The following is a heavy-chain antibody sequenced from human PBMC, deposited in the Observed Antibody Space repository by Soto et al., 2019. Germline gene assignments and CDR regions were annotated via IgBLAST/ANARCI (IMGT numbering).Heavy chain of an antibody. CDR1: GSTFTSYA. Sequence: QPGGSLRLSCAASGSTFTSYAMSWVRQAPGKGLEWVSAISGSGGSSYYADSVKGRFTISRDKSKNTLYLQMNSLRAEDTAVYYCAKPPGTYSGSYWPPDYWGQGTLVTVSS. J-gene: IGHJ4*02. V-gene: IGHV3-23*01. CDR3: AKPPGTYSGSYWPPDY. CDR2: ISGSGGSS. D-gene: IGHD1-26*01.